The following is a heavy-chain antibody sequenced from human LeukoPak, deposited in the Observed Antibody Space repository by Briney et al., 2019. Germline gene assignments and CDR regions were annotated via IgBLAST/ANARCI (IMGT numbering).Heavy chain of an antibody. V-gene: IGHV3-30*18. Sequence: PGRSLRLSCAASGFIFSTCAMHWVRQAPGNGLERVAVISYDGSVTDYSDSVKGRFTISRDSSKNTLYLQMNSLRAEDTAVYYCAKTLRELSGGAFDIWGQGTMVTVSS. CDR1: GFIFSTCA. CDR3: AKTLRELSGGAFDI. D-gene: IGHD1-26*01. CDR2: ISYDGSVT. J-gene: IGHJ3*02.